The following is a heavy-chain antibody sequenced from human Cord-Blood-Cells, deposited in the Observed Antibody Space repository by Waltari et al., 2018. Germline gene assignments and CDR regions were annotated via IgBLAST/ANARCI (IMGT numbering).Heavy chain of an antibody. D-gene: IGHD1-26*01. V-gene: IGHV4-39*01. CDR3: ARTLGGSYYAFDI. J-gene: IGHJ3*02. Sequence: QLPLQESGPGLVKPSATLSLTCTVLGATISSSRYSWGWIRQPPGKGLEWIGSIYYSGSTYYNPSLKSRVTISVDTSKNQFSLKLSSVTAADTAVYYCARTLGGSYYAFDIWGQGTMVTVSS. CDR1: GATISSSRYS. CDR2: IYYSGST.